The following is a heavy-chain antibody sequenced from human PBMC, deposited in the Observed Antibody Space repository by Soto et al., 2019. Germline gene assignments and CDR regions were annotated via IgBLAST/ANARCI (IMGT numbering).Heavy chain of an antibody. CDR2: IYYSGST. CDR3: ATIVVVPAAMLDYYYGMDV. D-gene: IGHD2-2*01. CDR1: GGSISSGGYY. V-gene: IGHV4-39*01. J-gene: IGHJ6*02. Sequence: SETLSLTCTVSGGSISSGGYYWSWIRQHPGKGLEWIGSIYYSGSTYYNPSLKSRVTISVDTSKNQFSLKLSSVTAADTAVYYCATIVVVPAAMLDYYYGMDVWGQGTTVTVSS.